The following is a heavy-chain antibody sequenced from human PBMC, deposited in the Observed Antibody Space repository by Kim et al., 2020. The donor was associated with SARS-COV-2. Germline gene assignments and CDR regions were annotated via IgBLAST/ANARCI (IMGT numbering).Heavy chain of an antibody. V-gene: IGHV3-33*01. CDR3: ARDSGVWSEM. CDR2: IWYSGKNNK. D-gene: IGHD6-19*01. CDR1: GFPSKSFG. Sequence: LSLTCAGSGFPSKSFGFHWVRQPPGQGLEWVAVIWYSGKNNKFYADSVRGRFVVSRDDPKSAIYLQMNNVRADDTAIHYCARDSGVWSEMWG. J-gene: IGHJ6*01.